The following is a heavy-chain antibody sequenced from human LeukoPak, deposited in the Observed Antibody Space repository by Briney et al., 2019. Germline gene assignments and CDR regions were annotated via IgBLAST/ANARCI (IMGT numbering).Heavy chain of an antibody. Sequence: GGSLRLSCAASGFTFSSYAMSWVRQAPGKGLEWVSGVSGRGGSTYYTDSVKGRFTISRDNSNNTVYLQMNSLRADDTAVYYCAKAHDILTGYLDYWGQGTLVTVSS. CDR1: GFTFSSYA. CDR2: VSGRGGST. CDR3: AKAHDILTGYLDY. J-gene: IGHJ4*02. V-gene: IGHV3-23*01. D-gene: IGHD3-9*01.